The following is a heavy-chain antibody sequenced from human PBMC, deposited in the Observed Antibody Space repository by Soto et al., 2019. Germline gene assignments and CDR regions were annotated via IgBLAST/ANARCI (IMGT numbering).Heavy chain of an antibody. Sequence: PGGSLRLSCAASGFTFSSYAMSWVRQAPGKGLEWVSAISGSGGSTYYADSVKGRYTIYRDNSKNTLYLQMNSLRAEDTAVYYCAKDSLEYPPTNWFDPWGQGTLVTVSS. CDR1: GFTFSSYA. J-gene: IGHJ5*02. CDR3: AKDSLEYPPTNWFDP. CDR2: ISGSGGST. V-gene: IGHV3-23*01.